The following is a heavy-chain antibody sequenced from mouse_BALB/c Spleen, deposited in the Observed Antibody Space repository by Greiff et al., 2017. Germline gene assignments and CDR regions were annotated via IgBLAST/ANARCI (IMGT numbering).Heavy chain of an antibody. CDR3: ARDLLWSKGGFAY. J-gene: IGHJ3*01. CDR2: IDPANGNT. V-gene: IGHV14-3*02. D-gene: IGHD2-1*01. CDR1: GFNIKDTY. Sequence: EVKLQQSGAELVKPGASVKLSCTASGFNIKDTYMHWVKQRPEQGLEWIGRIDPANGNTKYDPKFQGKATITADTSSNTAYLQLSSLTSEDTAVYYCARDLLWSKGGFAYWGQGTLVTVSA.